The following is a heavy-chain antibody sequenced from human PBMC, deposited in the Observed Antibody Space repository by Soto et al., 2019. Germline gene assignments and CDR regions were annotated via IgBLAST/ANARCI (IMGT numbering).Heavy chain of an antibody. CDR3: ARLGVRGVIGPDY. CDR2: IYYSGST. CDR1: GGSISSGGYY. V-gene: IGHV4-31*03. J-gene: IGHJ4*02. Sequence: QVQLQESGPGLVKPSQTLSLTCTVSGGSISSGGYYWSWIRQHPGKGLAWIGYIYYSGSTYYNPSLKSRVTISVDTSKKQFSLKLSSVSAADTAVYYCARLGVRGVIGPDYWGQGTLVTVAS. D-gene: IGHD3-10*01.